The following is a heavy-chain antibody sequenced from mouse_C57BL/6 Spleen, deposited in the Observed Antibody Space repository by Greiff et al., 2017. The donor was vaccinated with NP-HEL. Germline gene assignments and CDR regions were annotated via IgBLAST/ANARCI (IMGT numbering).Heavy chain of an antibody. CDR3: ARSYGSSGYFDY. V-gene: IGHV1-55*01. D-gene: IGHD1-1*01. Sequence: VQLVESGAELVKPGASVKMSCKASGYTFTSYWITWVKQRPGQGLEWIGDIYPGSGSTNYNEKFKSKATLTVDTSSSTAYMQLSSLTSEDSAVYYCARSYGSSGYFDYWGQGTTLTVSS. CDR1: GYTFTSYW. J-gene: IGHJ2*01. CDR2: IYPGSGST.